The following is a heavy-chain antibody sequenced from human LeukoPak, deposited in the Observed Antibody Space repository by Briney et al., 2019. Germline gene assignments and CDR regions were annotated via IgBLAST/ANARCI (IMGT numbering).Heavy chain of an antibody. CDR3: AKDQPRSGWAFDY. Sequence: GGSLRLSCAASGFTFSSYAMSWVRQAPGKGLEWVSAISGSGGSTYYADSVRGRFTISRDNSKNTLYLQMNSLRAEDTALYYCAKDQPRSGWAFDYWGQGTLVTVSS. CDR1: GFTFSSYA. CDR2: ISGSGGST. V-gene: IGHV3-23*01. J-gene: IGHJ4*02. D-gene: IGHD6-19*01.